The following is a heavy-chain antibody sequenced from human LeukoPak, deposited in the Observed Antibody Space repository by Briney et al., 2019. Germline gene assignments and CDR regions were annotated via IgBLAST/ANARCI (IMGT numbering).Heavy chain of an antibody. CDR3: ARGSSGTTGVTFDY. V-gene: IGHV4-34*01. D-gene: IGHD1-7*01. Sequence: TSETLSLTCAVYGGSFSGYYWSWIRQHPGKGLEWIGEINHSGSTNYNPSLKSRVTISVDTSKNQFSLKLSSVTAADTAVYYCARGSSGTTGVTFDYWGQGTLVTVSS. CDR2: INHSGST. J-gene: IGHJ4*02. CDR1: GGSFSGYY.